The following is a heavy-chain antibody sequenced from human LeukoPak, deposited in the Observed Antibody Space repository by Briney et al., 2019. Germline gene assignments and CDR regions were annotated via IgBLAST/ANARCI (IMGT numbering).Heavy chain of an antibody. D-gene: IGHD2/OR15-2a*01. CDR3: ARGGFSHGFDL. V-gene: IGHV3-74*01. CDR2: INTDGSST. CDR1: GFTFSNYW. Sequence: GGSLRLSCAASGFTFSNYWMHWVRQAPGKGLVWVSRINTDGSSTDYADSVKGRFTISRDNAKNTLYLQMNSLRAEDTAVYYCARGGFSHGFDLWGQGTRVTVSS. J-gene: IGHJ4*02.